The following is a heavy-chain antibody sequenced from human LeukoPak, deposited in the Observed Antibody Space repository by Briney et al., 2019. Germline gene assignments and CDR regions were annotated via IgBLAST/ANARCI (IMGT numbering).Heavy chain of an antibody. CDR2: ISGSGGST. CDR1: GFTFSSYA. Sequence: TGGSLRLSCAASGFTFSSYAMSWVRQAPGKGLEWVSAISGSGGSTYYADSVKGRFTISRDNAKNSLYLQMNSLRAEDTAVYYCAREGGDKHAFDIWGQGTMVTVSS. CDR3: AREGGDKHAFDI. V-gene: IGHV3-23*01. J-gene: IGHJ3*02.